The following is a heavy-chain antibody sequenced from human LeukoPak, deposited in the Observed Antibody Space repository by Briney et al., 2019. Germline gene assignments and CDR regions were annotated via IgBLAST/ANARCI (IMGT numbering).Heavy chain of an antibody. CDR1: GFIFSDYY. J-gene: IGHJ4*02. CDR3: AKDLDTAMAWDFDY. D-gene: IGHD5-18*01. V-gene: IGHV3-11*01. CDR2: ISSSGSTI. Sequence: GGSLRLSCAASGFIFSDYYMSWIRQAPGKGLEWVSYISSSGSTIYYADSVKGRFTISRDNSKNTLYLQMNSLRAEDTAVYYCAKDLDTAMAWDFDYWGQGTLVTVSS.